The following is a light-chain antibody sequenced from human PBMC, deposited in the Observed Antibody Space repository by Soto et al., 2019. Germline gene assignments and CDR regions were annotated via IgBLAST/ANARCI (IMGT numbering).Light chain of an antibody. J-gene: IGKJ3*01. Sequence: VLTQSPGTLSLSPGERASLSCRASQGVGSYLAWYQQKPGQAPRLLIYSAFNRATGVAGRFSGSGSGTDFTLTISRLEPEDFAVYYCQQYGDSRVTFGPGTKVDIK. CDR1: QGVGSY. V-gene: IGKV3-20*01. CDR2: SAF. CDR3: QQYGDSRVT.